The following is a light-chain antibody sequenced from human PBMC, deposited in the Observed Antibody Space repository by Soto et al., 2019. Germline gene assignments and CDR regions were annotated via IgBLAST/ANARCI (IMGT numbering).Light chain of an antibody. J-gene: IGKJ5*01. CDR3: QQSYSTLIT. CDR1: QIIYNW. Sequence: SHMTHSPSTLSSSVGDRVTITCRASQIIYNWLAWYQQKPGKAPKLLISGASTLEGGVPSRFSGSGSGTDFTLTISSLQPEDFATYYCQQSYSTLITFGQGTRLEI. V-gene: IGKV1-39*01. CDR2: GAS.